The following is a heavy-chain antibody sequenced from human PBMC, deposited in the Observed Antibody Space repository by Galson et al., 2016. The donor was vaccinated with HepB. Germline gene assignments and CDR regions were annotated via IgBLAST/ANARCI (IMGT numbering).Heavy chain of an antibody. CDR1: GFTFGRYA. CDR3: ARRLDTQRRIAGWGWGMDV. CDR2: ISGDGGST. Sequence: SLRLSCAASGFTFGRYAMSWVRQAPGKGLEWVSAISGDGGSTYYAGSVKGRFTISRDNGKNSLYLQMSSLRVEDAGVYYCARRLDTQRRIAGWGWGMDVWGQGTTVTVS. V-gene: IGHV3-23*01. J-gene: IGHJ6*02. D-gene: IGHD6-19*01.